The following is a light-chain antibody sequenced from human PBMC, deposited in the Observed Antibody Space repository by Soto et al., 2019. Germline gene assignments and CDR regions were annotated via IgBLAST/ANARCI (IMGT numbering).Light chain of an antibody. J-gene: IGKJ1*01. CDR2: WAS. Sequence: DIVMTQSPDSLAVSLGERATINCKSSQSVLYSSNNKNYLAWYQQKPGQPPKLLIYWASTRESGVPDRFSGSGSGTDFTLTISSLQAEDVEAYYCQPYFRPWTFGQGTKVEIK. CDR3: QPYFRPWT. CDR1: QSVLYSSNNKNY. V-gene: IGKV4-1*01.